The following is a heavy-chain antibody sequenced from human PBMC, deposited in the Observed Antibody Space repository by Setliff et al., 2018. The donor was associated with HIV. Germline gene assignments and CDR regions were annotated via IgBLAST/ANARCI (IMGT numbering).Heavy chain of an antibody. D-gene: IGHD3-22*01. Sequence: SETLSLTCTVSGGSISSGSYYWSWIRQPAGKGLEWIGRIYTSGSTNYNPSLQSRVTISVDTSKNQFSLKLRSVTAADTAVYYCARETYYYDNPQYYYYYMDVWGKGTTVTVSS. CDR2: IYTSGST. V-gene: IGHV4-61*02. CDR3: ARETYYYDNPQYYYYYMDV. J-gene: IGHJ6*03. CDR1: GGSISSGSYY.